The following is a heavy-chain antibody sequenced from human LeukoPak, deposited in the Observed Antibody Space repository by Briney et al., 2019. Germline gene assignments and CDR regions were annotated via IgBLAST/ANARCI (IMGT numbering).Heavy chain of an antibody. CDR1: GGSISSHY. CDR3: ATIKRGYPYGYFDF. D-gene: IGHD5-18*01. Sequence: SETLSLTCTVSGGSISSHYWSRVRQPPGKGLERIGYMYDTVNTKNNPSLTSRLTLSADTSKNQFSLRLGSVTAADAAVYYCATIKRGYPYGYFDFWGQGILVTVSS. CDR2: MYDTVNT. J-gene: IGHJ4*02. V-gene: IGHV4-59*11.